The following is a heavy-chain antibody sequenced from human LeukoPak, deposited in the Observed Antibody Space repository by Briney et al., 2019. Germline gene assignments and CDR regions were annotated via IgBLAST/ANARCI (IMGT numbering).Heavy chain of an antibody. Sequence: SETLSLTCAVSGGSISSSSYYWGWIRQPPGKGLEWIGSIYYSGSTYYNPSLKSRVTISVDTSKNQFSLKLSSVTAADTAVYYCARGNYGQTTYFDYWGQGTLVTVSS. CDR3: ARGNYGQTTYFDY. CDR2: IYYSGST. J-gene: IGHJ4*02. CDR1: GGSISSSSYY. D-gene: IGHD3-10*01. V-gene: IGHV4-39*07.